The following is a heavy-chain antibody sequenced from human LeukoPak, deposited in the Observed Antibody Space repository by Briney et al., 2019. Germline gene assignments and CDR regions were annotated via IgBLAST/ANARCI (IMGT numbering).Heavy chain of an antibody. Sequence: GRSLRLSCAASGFTFSSYAMHWVRQAPGKGLEWVAVISYDGSNKYHADSVKGRFTISRDNSKNTLYLQMNSLRAEDTAVYYCARDRTYRNWFDPWGQGTLVTVSS. CDR2: ISYDGSNK. D-gene: IGHD3-16*01. CDR1: GFTFSSYA. J-gene: IGHJ5*02. V-gene: IGHV3-30-3*01. CDR3: ARDRTYRNWFDP.